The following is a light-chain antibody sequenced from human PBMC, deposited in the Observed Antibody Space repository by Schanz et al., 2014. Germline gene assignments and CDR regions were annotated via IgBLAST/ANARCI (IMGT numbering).Light chain of an antibody. CDR3: QQYGSSSRVT. CDR1: QTVNNNY. J-gene: IGKJ4*01. Sequence: IVLTPSPAPLSLSPGERATLSCGASQTVNNNYLAWYQQKPGQAPRLLINGASTRATGIPARFSGSGSGTEFNLPSSSLRSEDFAVYYCQQYGSSSRVTFGGGTKVEIK. CDR2: GAS. V-gene: IGKV3-20*01.